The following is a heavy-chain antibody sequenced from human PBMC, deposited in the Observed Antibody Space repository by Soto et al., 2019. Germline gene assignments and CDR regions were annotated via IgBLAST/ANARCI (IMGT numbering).Heavy chain of an antibody. V-gene: IGHV3-23*01. D-gene: IGHD3-10*01. CDR2: ISGSGGST. CDR1: GFTFSSYA. J-gene: IGHJ4*02. Sequence: EVQLLESGGGLVQPGGSLRLSCAASGFTFSSYAMSWVRQAPGKGLEWVSAISGSGGSTYYADSVKGRFTTSRDNSKNTQDLQMNSLRAEDTAVYYCAKEFSGPLEPLSFDYWGQGTLVTVSS. CDR3: AKEFSGPLEPLSFDY.